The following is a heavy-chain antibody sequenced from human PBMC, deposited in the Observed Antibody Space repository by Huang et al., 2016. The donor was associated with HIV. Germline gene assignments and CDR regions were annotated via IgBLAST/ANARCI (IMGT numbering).Heavy chain of an antibody. CDR1: GFSLDSFN. CDR3: VKDRGQQLSPFDS. V-gene: IGHV3-21*01. Sequence: EVQLVDSGGGLVKPGGSLRLSCAASGFSLDSFNMFWVRQTPAKGLQWVASIRSSSSFIEYADSVKGRFSISRDNAKNSLYLQMNSLRGEDTAVYYCVKDRGQQLSPFDSWGQGTLVTVSS. J-gene: IGHJ4*02. D-gene: IGHD6-13*01. CDR2: IRSSSSFI.